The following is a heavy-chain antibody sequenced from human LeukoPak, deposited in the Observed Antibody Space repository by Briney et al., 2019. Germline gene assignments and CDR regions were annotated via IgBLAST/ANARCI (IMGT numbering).Heavy chain of an antibody. D-gene: IGHD2-2*01. CDR2: IYHSGST. CDR3: ARDQSRHCSSTSCYGRADWFDP. V-gene: IGHV4-38-2*02. J-gene: IGHJ5*02. CDR1: GYSISSGYY. Sequence: SETLSLTCTVSGYSISSGYYWGWIRQPPGKGLEWIGSIYHSGSTYYNPSLKSRVTMSVDTSKNQLSLKLSSVTAADTAVYYCARDQSRHCSSTSCYGRADWFDPWGQGTLVTVSS.